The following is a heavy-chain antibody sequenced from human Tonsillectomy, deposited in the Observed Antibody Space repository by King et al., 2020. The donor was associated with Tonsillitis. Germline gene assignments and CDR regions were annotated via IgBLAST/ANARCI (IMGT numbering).Heavy chain of an antibody. CDR2: IKSKTDGGTT. Sequence: VQLVESGGGLVKPGGSLRLSCAASGFTFSNAWMSWVRQAPGKGLEWVGRIKSKTDGGTTDYAAPVKGRFTISRDDSKNTLYLQMNRLKTEGTAGYYCTAEPAYDSSSRLFDYWGQGTLVTVSS. CDR3: TAEPAYDSSSRLFDY. D-gene: IGHD6-13*01. V-gene: IGHV3-15*01. CDR1: GFTFSNAW. J-gene: IGHJ4*02.